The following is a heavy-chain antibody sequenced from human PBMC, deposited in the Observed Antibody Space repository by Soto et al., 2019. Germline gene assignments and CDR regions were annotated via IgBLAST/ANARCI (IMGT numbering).Heavy chain of an antibody. V-gene: IGHV1-69*13. J-gene: IGHJ3*02. CDR3: ARANRVAGDAFDI. CDR2: IIPIFGTA. Sequence: GSSVNLSCKAAGGIISRYAISWVRQAPGQGLEWMGGIIPIFGTANYAQKFQGRVTITADESTSTAYMELSSLRSEDTAVYYCARANRVAGDAFDIWGQGTMVTVSS. D-gene: IGHD6-19*01. CDR1: GGIISRYA.